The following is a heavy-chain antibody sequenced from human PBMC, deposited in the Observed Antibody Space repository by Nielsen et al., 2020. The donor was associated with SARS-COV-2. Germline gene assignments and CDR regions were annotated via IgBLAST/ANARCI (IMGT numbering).Heavy chain of an antibody. V-gene: IGHV3-48*03. D-gene: IGHD3-16*02. CDR2: ISSSGSTI. CDR3: ARDMITFGGVIVHYFDY. CDR1: GFTFSSYE. J-gene: IGHJ4*02. Sequence: GESLKISCAASGFTFSSYEMNWVRQAPGKGLEWVSYISSSGSTIYYADSVKGRFTISRDNAKNSLYLQMNSLRAEDTAVYYCARDMITFGGVIVHYFDYWGQGTLVTVSS.